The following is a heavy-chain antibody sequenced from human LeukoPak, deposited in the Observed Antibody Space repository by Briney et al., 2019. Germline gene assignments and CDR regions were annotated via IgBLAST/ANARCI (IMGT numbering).Heavy chain of an antibody. V-gene: IGHV3-23*01. CDR3: AKDRSPFYDILTGYYDAFDI. J-gene: IGHJ3*02. Sequence: GGSLRLSCAASGFTFSSHAMSWVRQAPGKGLEWVSAISGSGGSTYYADSVKGRFTISRDNSKNTLYLQMNSLRAEDTAVYYCAKDRSPFYDILTGYYDAFDIWGQGTMVTVSS. CDR1: GFTFSSHA. CDR2: ISGSGGST. D-gene: IGHD3-9*01.